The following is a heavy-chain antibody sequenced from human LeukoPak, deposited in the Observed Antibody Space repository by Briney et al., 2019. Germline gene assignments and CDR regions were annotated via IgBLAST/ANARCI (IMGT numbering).Heavy chain of an antibody. CDR1: GGSISSSSYY. CDR2: IYYSGST. D-gene: IGHD3-22*01. CDR3: ASENGDSSGYSDY. J-gene: IGHJ4*02. V-gene: IGHV4-39*01. Sequence: PSETPSLTCTVSGGSISSSSYYWGWIRQPPGKGLEWIGSIYYSGSTYYNPSLKSRVTISVDTSKNQFSLKLSSVTAADTAVYYCASENGDSSGYSDYWGQGTLVTVSS.